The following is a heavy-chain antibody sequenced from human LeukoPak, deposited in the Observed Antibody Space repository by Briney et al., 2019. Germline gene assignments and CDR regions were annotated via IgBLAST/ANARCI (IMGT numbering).Heavy chain of an antibody. D-gene: IGHD6-19*01. CDR2: ISISANT. V-gene: IGHV3-69-1*01. CDR1: GFTFSDHY. J-gene: IGHJ4*02. Sequence: PGGSLRLSCAASGFTFSDHYFDWVRQAPGKGLEWVSTISISANTHYADSVKGRFTISRDNSKSTLYLQMNSLRAEDTAIYYCAKDHDSTGLFQDRDYWGQGTQVTISS. CDR3: AKDHDSTGLFQDRDY.